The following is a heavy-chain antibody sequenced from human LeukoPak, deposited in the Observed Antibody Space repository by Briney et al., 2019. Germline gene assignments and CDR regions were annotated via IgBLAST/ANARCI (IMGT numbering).Heavy chain of an antibody. D-gene: IGHD3-10*01. J-gene: IGHJ4*02. CDR1: GYTFSSYW. V-gene: IGHV3-7*01. CDR3: ARDSSIYGSGSYYFDY. Sequence: GGSLRLSCAASGYTFSSYWMSWVRQAPGKGLEWVANIKQDGSEKYYVDSVKGRFTISRDNAKNSLYLQMNSLRAEDTAVYYCARDSSIYGSGSYYFDYWGQGTLVTVPS. CDR2: IKQDGSEK.